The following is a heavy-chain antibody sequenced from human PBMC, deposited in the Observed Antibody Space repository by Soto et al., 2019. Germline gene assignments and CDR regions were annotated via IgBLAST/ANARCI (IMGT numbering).Heavy chain of an antibody. D-gene: IGHD2-15*01. Sequence: ASVKVSCKASGYTFTSYGISWVRQAPGQGLEWMGWISAYNGNTNYAQKLQGRVTMTTDTSTSIAYMELRSLRSDDTAVYYCARDRYCSGGSCYHFDYWGQGTLVTVSS. CDR2: ISAYNGNT. V-gene: IGHV1-18*01. J-gene: IGHJ4*02. CDR1: GYTFTSYG. CDR3: ARDRYCSGGSCYHFDY.